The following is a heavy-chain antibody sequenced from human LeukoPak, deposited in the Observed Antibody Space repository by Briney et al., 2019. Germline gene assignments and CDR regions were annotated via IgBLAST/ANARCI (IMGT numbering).Heavy chain of an antibody. Sequence: AGGSLRLSCVASGFSFGSYALTWVRQAPGKGLEWVSGISGSGTTTYYADSVKGRFTISRDNSKNTVYLQMNSLRAEDTAVYYCVKVIYSNYGYFDYWGQGTLVTVSS. D-gene: IGHD4-11*01. CDR3: VKVIYSNYGYFDY. J-gene: IGHJ4*02. CDR2: ISGSGTTT. V-gene: IGHV3-23*01. CDR1: GFSFGSYA.